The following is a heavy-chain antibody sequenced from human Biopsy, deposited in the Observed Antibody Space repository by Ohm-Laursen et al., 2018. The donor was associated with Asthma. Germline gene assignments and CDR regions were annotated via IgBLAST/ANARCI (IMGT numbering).Heavy chain of an antibody. CDR3: ARTYYDFLTGQVKDVFGV. D-gene: IGHD3-9*01. CDR2: VNTGNGDT. V-gene: IGHV1-3*04. CDR1: GYNFISFA. J-gene: IGHJ3*01. Sequence: VASVKVSCKVSGYNFISFAIHWVRQAPGQRLEWMGWVNTGNGDTKYSQKFQGRVTITRGTSASTAYMELRSLRSEDTATYYCARTYYDFLTGQVKDVFGVWGQGTMVTVSS.